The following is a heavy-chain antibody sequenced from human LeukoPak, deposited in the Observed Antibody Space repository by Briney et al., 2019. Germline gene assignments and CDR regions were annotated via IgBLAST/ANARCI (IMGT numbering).Heavy chain of an antibody. Sequence: GGSLRLSCAASGFSFGSHPMNWVAQAPGKGLEWVSRISVDGTSASYADSVRGRFTISRDGAKNTLYLQMNSLRAEDTAVYYCARDGYNLDVFDIWGQGTMVTVSS. CDR2: ISVDGTSA. D-gene: IGHD5-24*01. V-gene: IGHV3-74*01. CDR1: GFSFGSHP. CDR3: ARDGYNLDVFDI. J-gene: IGHJ3*02.